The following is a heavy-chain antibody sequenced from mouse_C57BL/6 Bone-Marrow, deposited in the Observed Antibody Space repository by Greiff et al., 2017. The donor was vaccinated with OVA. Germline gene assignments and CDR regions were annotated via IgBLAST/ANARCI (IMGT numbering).Heavy chain of an antibody. CDR1: GYAFTNYL. V-gene: IGHV1-54*01. CDR3: ARSRVRRWYFDV. J-gene: IGHJ1*03. D-gene: IGHD2-14*01. Sequence: VKLMESGAELVRPGTSVKVSCKASGYAFTNYLIEWVKQRPGQGLEWIGVINPGSGGTNYNEKFKGKATLTADKSSSTAYMQLSSLTSEDSAVYFCARSRVRRWYFDVWGTGTTVTVSS. CDR2: INPGSGGT.